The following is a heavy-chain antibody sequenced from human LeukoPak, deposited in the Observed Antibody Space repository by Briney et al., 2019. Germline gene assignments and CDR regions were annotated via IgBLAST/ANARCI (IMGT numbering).Heavy chain of an antibody. D-gene: IGHD3-22*01. CDR1: GFTFSRYD. Sequence: GRSLRLSCAASGFTFSRYDMHWVRQAPGKGLEWVAVISCDGSNKYYADSVKGRFTISRDNSKNTLYLQMNSLRAEDTAVYYCAKANYYYDSSGYIHYMDVWGKGTTVTVSS. CDR2: ISCDGSNK. V-gene: IGHV3-30*18. CDR3: AKANYYYDSSGYIHYMDV. J-gene: IGHJ6*03.